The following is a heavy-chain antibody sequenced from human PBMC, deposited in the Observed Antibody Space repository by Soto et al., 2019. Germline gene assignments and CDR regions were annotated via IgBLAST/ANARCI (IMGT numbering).Heavy chain of an antibody. J-gene: IGHJ3*02. CDR2: TYYRSKWYN. CDR3: ARERYGDYGRGTFDI. V-gene: IGHV6-1*01. CDR1: GDSVSNNSAA. Sequence: SQTLSLTCVISGDSVSNNSAAWNWIRQSPSRGLEWLGRTYYRSKWYNDYAVSVKNRIIINPDTSKNQFSLQLNSVTPEDTAVYYCARERYGDYGRGTFDIWGQGTMVTVSS. D-gene: IGHD4-17*01.